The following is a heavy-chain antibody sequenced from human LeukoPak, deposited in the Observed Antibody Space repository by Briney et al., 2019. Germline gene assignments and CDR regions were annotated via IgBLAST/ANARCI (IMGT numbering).Heavy chain of an antibody. CDR2: IRSKAYGGTT. J-gene: IGHJ3*02. D-gene: IGHD3-22*01. V-gene: IGHV3-49*04. CDR3: TRDAHTYYYDSSGPDDAFDI. CDR1: GFTFSSYE. Sequence: GGSLRLSCAASGFTFSSYEMNWVRQAPGKGLEWVGFIRSKAYGGTTEYAASVKGRFTISRDDSKSIAYLQMNSLKTEDTAVYYCTRDAHTYYYDSSGPDDAFDIWGQGTMVTVSS.